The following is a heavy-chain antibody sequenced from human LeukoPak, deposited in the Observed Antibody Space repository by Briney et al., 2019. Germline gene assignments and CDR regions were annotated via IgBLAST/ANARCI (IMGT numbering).Heavy chain of an antibody. Sequence: GGSLRLSCAASGFTFSSYSMNWVRQAPGKGLEWVASISSSSSNIYYADSVKGRFTISRDNAKNSLYLQMNSLRAEDTAGYYCARGLRDNGCYDYVWGSYRYKGPDYWGQGTLVTVSS. D-gene: IGHD3-16*02. CDR3: ARGLRDNGCYDYVWGSYRYKGPDY. CDR1: GFTFSSYS. V-gene: IGHV3-21*01. CDR2: ISSSSSNI. J-gene: IGHJ4*02.